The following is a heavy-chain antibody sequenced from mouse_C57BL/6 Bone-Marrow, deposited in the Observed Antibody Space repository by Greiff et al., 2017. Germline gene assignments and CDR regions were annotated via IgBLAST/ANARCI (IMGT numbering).Heavy chain of an antibody. V-gene: IGHV1-69*01. CDR1: GYTFTSYW. J-gene: IGHJ4*01. D-gene: IGHD1-1*01. CDR2: IDPSDSYT. Sequence: QVQLQQPGAELVMPGASVKLSCKASGYTFTSYWMHWVKQRPGQGLEWIGEIDPSDSYTNYNQKFKGKSTLTVDKSSSTAYMQLSSLTSEDSAVYYCARITTVVATDCAMDYWGQGTSVTVSS. CDR3: ARITTVVATDCAMDY.